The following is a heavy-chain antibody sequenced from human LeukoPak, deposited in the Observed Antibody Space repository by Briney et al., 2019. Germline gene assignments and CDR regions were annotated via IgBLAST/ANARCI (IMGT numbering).Heavy chain of an antibody. CDR2: MSGTGGST. V-gene: IGHV3-23*01. CDR3: AKDGSYYFDY. Sequence: RGSLRLSCAASGFTFSNYAMSWVRQTPGKGLEWVSAMSGTGGSTYYADSVKGRFTISRDNSKNTLYLQMNSLRAEDTAVYYCAKDGSYYFDYWGQGTLVTVSS. CDR1: GFTFSNYA. J-gene: IGHJ4*02.